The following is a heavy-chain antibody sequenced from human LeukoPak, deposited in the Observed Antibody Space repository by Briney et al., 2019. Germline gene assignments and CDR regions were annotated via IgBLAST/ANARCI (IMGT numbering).Heavy chain of an antibody. CDR3: ARASGWTPDAEYFQH. V-gene: IGHV3-30-3*01. D-gene: IGHD6-19*01. CDR1: GFTFSSYA. J-gene: IGHJ1*01. Sequence: PGGSLRLSCAASGFTFSSYAMHWVRQAPGKGLEWVAVISYDGSNKYYADSVKGRFTISRDNSKNTLYLQMNSLRAEDTAVYHCARASGWTPDAEYFQHWGQGTLVTVSS. CDR2: ISYDGSNK.